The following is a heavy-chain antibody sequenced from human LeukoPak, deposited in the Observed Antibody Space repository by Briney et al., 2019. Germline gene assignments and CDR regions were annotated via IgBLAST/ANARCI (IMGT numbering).Heavy chain of an antibody. CDR1: GFTFSSYA. CDR3: ANVPPWFGELRFDMDV. V-gene: IGHV3-23*01. CDR2: INAGGGTT. J-gene: IGHJ6*02. Sequence: GGSLRLSCAASGFTFSSYAMTWVRQAPGKGLEWVSAINAGGGTTFSADSVRGRFSISRDNAKNTLSLQMNSLRAEDTAVYYCANVPPWFGELRFDMDVWGQGTTVTVSS. D-gene: IGHD3-10*01.